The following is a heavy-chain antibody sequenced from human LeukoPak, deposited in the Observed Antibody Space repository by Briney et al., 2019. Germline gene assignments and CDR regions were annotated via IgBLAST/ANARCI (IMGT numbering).Heavy chain of an antibody. J-gene: IGHJ4*02. CDR3: ARDHYGSGSYKSYFDS. Sequence: PSETLSLTCTVSGGSISTYYWSWLRQPAGKGLEWIGRMYTSGSTRYNPSLKSRVTISVDNSKNQFSLKLTSVTAADTAVYYCARDHYGSGSYKSYFDSWGQGTRVTVSS. V-gene: IGHV4-4*07. CDR1: GGSISTYY. D-gene: IGHD3-10*01. CDR2: MYTSGST.